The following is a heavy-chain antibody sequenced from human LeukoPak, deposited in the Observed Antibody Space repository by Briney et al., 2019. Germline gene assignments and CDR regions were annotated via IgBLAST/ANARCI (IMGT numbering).Heavy chain of an antibody. CDR2: IYSGGST. D-gene: IGHD2-15*01. CDR1: GFTVSSNY. Sequence: PGGSLRLSCAASGFTVSSNYMSWVRQAPGKGLEWVSVIYSGGSTYYADSVKGRFTISRDNSKNTLYLQMNSLRAEDTAVYYCASRYCGGSCYPLADAFDIWGQGTMVTVSS. J-gene: IGHJ3*02. V-gene: IGHV3-66*01. CDR3: ASRYCGGSCYPLADAFDI.